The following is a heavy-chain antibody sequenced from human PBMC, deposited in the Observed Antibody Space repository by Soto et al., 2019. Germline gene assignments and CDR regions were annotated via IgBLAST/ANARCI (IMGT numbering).Heavy chain of an antibody. CDR1: GGSLTSYY. CDR2: IYHSGST. D-gene: IGHD3-10*01. J-gene: IGHJ6*02. V-gene: IGHV4-59*12. CDR3: GRSRGYYYYGIDV. Sequence: PSGTLSLTCTVSGGSLTSYYWTWIRQPPGKGLEWIGYIYHSGSTYYNPSLKSRVTISVDRSKNQFSLKLSSVTAADTAVYYCGRSRGYYYYGIDVLGQGTTVTVTS.